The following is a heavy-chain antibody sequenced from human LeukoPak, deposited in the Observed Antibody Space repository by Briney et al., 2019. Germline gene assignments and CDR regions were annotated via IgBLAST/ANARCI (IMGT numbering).Heavy chain of an antibody. CDR3: ARIDSSGYYYEVDY. CDR2: INPNSGGT. Sequence: GASVKVSCKASGYTFTGYYMHWVRQAPGQGLEWMGWINPNSGGTNYAQKFQGRVTTTRDTSISTAYMELSRLRSDDTAVYYCARIDSSGYYYEVDYWGQGTLVTVSS. D-gene: IGHD3-22*01. CDR1: GYTFTGYY. J-gene: IGHJ4*02. V-gene: IGHV1-2*02.